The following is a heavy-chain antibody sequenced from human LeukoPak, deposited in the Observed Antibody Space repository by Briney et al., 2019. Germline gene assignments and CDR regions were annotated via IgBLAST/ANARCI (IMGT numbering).Heavy chain of an antibody. CDR3: AKEYYYGSGSYLDY. D-gene: IGHD3-10*01. CDR1: GFTFSSYA. V-gene: IGHV3-23*01. CDR2: ISGSGGST. J-gene: IGHJ4*02. Sequence: PGGSLRLSCAASGFTFSSYAMSWVRQAPGKGLEWVSAISGSGGSTYYADSVKGRFIISRDNSKNTLYLQMNSLRAEDTAVYYCAKEYYYGSGSYLDYWGQGTLVTVSS.